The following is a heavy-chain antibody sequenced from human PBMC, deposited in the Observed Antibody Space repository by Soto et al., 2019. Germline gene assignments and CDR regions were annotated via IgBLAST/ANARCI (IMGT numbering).Heavy chain of an antibody. Sequence: VKLSCKAPGYTFTSYGISWVPHAPGQELKWMRWLSASNGNTKYAQKLQGRVTMTTHTPTSTAYMDLRSLRSGATAETYALGEEPSVLEWGQGTLVTVSS. CDR3: LGEEPSVLE. J-gene: IGHJ4*02. V-gene: IGHV1-18*01. CDR1: GYTFTSYG. D-gene: IGHD4-17*01. CDR2: LSASNGNT.